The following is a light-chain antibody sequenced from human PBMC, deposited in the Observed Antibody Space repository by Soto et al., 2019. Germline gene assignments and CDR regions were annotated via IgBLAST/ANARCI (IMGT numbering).Light chain of an antibody. CDR1: SSDVGGYNY. CDR2: EVN. CDR3: SSYAGSNNYVV. V-gene: IGLV2-8*01. J-gene: IGLJ2*01. Sequence: QSALTQPPSASGSPGQSVTISCTGTSSDVGGYNYVSWYQQHSGKAPKLMIYEVNKRPSGVPDRFFGSRSGNTASLTVSGLQAEDEADYYCSSYAGSNNYVVFGGGTKLTVL.